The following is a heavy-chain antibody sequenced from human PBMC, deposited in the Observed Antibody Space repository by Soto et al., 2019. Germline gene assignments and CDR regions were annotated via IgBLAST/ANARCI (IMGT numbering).Heavy chain of an antibody. CDR2: ISAYNGNT. Sequence: QVQLVQSGAEVKKPGASVKVSCKASGYTFTSYGISWVRQAPGQGLEWMGWISAYNGNTNYAQKLQGRVTMTTDTTASKAYMELGSLRSDDTAVYSWARESSSSCHDYWGQGTLVTVSS. J-gene: IGHJ4*02. CDR3: ARESSSSCHDY. CDR1: GYTFTSYG. V-gene: IGHV1-18*01. D-gene: IGHD6-13*01.